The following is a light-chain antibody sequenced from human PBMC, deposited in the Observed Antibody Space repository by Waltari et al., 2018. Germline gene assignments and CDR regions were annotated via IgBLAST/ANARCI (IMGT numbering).Light chain of an antibody. CDR2: EVS. J-gene: IGLJ2*01. Sequence: QSALTQPASVSGSPGQSITISCTGTSSDVGSYNLVSWYQQHPGKAPKLMIYEVSKGPSGVSNLFSGAKSGNPSSLTISGLQSEYEADYYCCSYAGSSTVVFGGGTKLTVL. CDR1: SSDVGSYNL. V-gene: IGLV2-23*02. CDR3: CSYAGSSTVV.